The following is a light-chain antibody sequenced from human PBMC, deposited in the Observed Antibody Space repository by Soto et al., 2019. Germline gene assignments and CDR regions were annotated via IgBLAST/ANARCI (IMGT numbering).Light chain of an antibody. CDR3: RQYNTFPLT. V-gene: IGKV1-5*03. CDR2: KAS. J-gene: IGKJ4*01. CDR1: PTISTW. Sequence: DIQSTQSPSTLSASVGARVTICCRASPTISTWLAWYQQKPGKAPNLLIYKASSLESGVPSRFSGSVSGTEFTLTIRSLQPDDCATYDGRQYNTFPLTFGGETKVDI.